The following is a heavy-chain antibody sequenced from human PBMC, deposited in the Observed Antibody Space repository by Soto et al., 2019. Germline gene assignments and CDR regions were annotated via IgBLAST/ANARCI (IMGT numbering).Heavy chain of an antibody. J-gene: IGHJ6*03. D-gene: IGHD2-8*02. CDR2: IIPIVGLT. CDR3: ARPTGGHDAGGNDMDV. CDR1: GGSLSSYP. V-gene: IGHV1-69*02. Sequence: QVQLLQSGSEVKKPGSSVKVSCRASGGSLSSYPVTWVRQAPGQGLEWMGRIIPIVGLTNYAQKFQGRVTITADKSTATAYMELSSLRSDDTAVYYCARPTGGHDAGGNDMDVWGKWTTVIVSS.